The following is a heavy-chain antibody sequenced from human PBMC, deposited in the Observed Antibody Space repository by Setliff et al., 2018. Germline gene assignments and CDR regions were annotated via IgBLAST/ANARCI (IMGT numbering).Heavy chain of an antibody. V-gene: IGHV4-59*12. CDR3: ATTTLGRYCSGGNCYFGY. CDR1: SGSINSYY. J-gene: IGHJ4*02. Sequence: SETLSLTCTVSSGSINSYYWSWVRQSPGKGLEWIGFVHFGGDTNYNPSLKSRVTMSADTSNNQFSLKLTSVTAADTAVYYCATTTLGRYCSGGNCYFGYWGQGTLVTVSS. CDR2: VHFGGDT. D-gene: IGHD2-15*01.